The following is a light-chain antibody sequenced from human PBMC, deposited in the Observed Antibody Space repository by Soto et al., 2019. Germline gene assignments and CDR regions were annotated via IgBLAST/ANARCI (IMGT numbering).Light chain of an antibody. CDR1: QSISSW. Sequence: DIQMTQSPSTLSASVGDRVTITCRGSQSISSWLAWYQQKPGKAPKLLIYKASSLESGVPSRFSGSGSGTEFTLTISSLQPDDFATYHCQQSFTFGPGTKVDIK. CDR3: QQSFT. J-gene: IGKJ3*01. V-gene: IGKV1-5*03. CDR2: KAS.